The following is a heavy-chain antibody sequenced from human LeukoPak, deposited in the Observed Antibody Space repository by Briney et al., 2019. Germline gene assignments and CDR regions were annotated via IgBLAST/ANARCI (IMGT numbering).Heavy chain of an antibody. CDR3: ANQAVAGPFDY. CDR1: GFTFSSYW. D-gene: IGHD6-19*01. Sequence: GGSLRLSCAASGFTFSSYWMHWVRQAPGKGLVWVSRINSDGSSTSYADSVKGRFTISRDNSKNTLYLQMNSLRAEDTAVYYCANQAVAGPFDYWGQGTLVTVSS. J-gene: IGHJ4*02. V-gene: IGHV3-74*01. CDR2: INSDGSST.